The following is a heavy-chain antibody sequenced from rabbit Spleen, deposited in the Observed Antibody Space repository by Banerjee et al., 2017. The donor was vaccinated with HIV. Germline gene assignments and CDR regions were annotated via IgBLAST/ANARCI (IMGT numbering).Heavy chain of an antibody. Sequence: QEQLEESGGDLVKPEGSLTLTCTASGFSFSSGYWICWVRQAPGKGLEWIGCIYGGSSGSTYYASWAKGRFTISKTSSTTVTLQMTSLTAADTAAYFCARDAGTSFSTYGMDLWGPGTLVTVS. D-gene: IGHD8-1*01. CDR2: IYGGSSGST. CDR3: ARDAGTSFSTYGMDL. V-gene: IGHV1S45*01. CDR1: GFSFSSGYW. J-gene: IGHJ6*01.